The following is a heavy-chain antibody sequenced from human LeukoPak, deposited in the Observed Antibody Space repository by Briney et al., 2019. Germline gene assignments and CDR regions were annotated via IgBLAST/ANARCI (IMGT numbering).Heavy chain of an antibody. CDR1: GFTFSIYS. CDR2: ISYDGSNK. D-gene: IGHD3-10*01. V-gene: IGHV3-30*03. CDR3: ARDGYYYGSGSYFYYYYYGMDV. J-gene: IGHJ6*02. Sequence: PGGSLRLSCAASGFTFSIYSMNWVRQAPGKGLEGVAVISYDGSNKYYADSVKGRFTISRDNSKNTLYLQMNSLRAEDTAVYYCARDGYYYGSGSYFYYYYYGMDVWGQGTTVTVSS.